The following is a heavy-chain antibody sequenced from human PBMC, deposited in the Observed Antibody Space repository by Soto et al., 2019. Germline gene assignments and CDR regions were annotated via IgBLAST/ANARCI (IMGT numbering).Heavy chain of an antibody. J-gene: IGHJ4*02. CDR2: INAGNDNI. CDR1: GYTFTSYA. V-gene: IGHV1-3*01. CDR3: AIFGGSVSG. Sequence: ASVKVSCKSSGYTFTSYAMNWVRQAPGQGLEWMGWINAGNDNIKYSQKFQGRVTITTDTSASTAYMDLTSLRSEDTAVYYCAIFGGSVSGWGQGTLVTVSS. D-gene: IGHD3-10*01.